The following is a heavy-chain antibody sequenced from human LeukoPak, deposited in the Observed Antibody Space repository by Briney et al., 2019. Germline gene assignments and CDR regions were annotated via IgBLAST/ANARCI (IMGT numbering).Heavy chain of an antibody. CDR1: GFTFSSYA. CDR3: ARGYDSSGYYTEFGY. J-gene: IGHJ4*02. D-gene: IGHD3-22*01. Sequence: GGPLRLSCSASGFTFSSYAMHWVRQAPGKGLEYVSAISSNGGSTYYADSVKGRFTISRDNSKNTLYLQMSSLRAEDTAVYYCARGYDSSGYYTEFGYWGQGTLVTVSS. CDR2: ISSNGGST. V-gene: IGHV3-64D*06.